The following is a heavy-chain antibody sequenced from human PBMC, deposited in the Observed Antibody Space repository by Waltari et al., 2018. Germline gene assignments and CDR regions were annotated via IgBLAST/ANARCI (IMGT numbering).Heavy chain of an antibody. Sequence: QLQLQESGPGLVKPSETLSLTCTVSGGSISSYYWSWIRQPPGKGLEWIGYIYYSGSTNYNPSLKSRVTISVDTSKNQFSLKLSSVTAADTAVYDCARITMTSHWYFDLWGRGTLVTVSS. CDR2: IYYSGST. J-gene: IGHJ2*01. CDR1: GGSISSYY. D-gene: IGHD3-22*01. V-gene: IGHV4-59*01. CDR3: ARITMTSHWYFDL.